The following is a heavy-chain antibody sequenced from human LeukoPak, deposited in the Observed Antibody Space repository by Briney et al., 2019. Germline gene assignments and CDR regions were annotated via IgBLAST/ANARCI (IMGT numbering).Heavy chain of an antibody. CDR2: ISAYNGNT. D-gene: IGHD5-18*01. V-gene: IGHV1-18*01. J-gene: IGHJ4*02. CDR3: ARSATHRLTWTDRSQWLPLDY. Sequence: ASVKVSCEASGYTFTNYGLSWVRQASGQGLEWMGRISAYNGNTNYAQKFQGRVTMTTDTSTNTAYMELRSLRSDDTAVYYCARSATHRLTWTDRSQWLPLDYWGQGTLVTVSS. CDR1: GYTFTNYG.